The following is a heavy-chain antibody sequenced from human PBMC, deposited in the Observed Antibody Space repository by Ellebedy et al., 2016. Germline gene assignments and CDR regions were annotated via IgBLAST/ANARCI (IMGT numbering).Heavy chain of an antibody. J-gene: IGHJ4*02. V-gene: IGHV3-53*01. D-gene: IGHD1-26*01. CDR2: IYSGGST. CDR3: ARVWTPASGSQRAMDY. CDR1: GFTVSRNY. Sequence: GGSLRLSXAASGFTVSRNYMSWVRQAPGEGLEWVSIIYSGGSTYYADSVKGRFTISRDNSKNTLFLQMNSLRAEDTAVYYCARVWTPASGSQRAMDYWGRGTLVTVSS.